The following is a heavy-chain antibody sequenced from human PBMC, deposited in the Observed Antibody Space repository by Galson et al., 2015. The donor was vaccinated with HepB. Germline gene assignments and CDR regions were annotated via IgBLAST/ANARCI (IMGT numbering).Heavy chain of an antibody. Sequence: QSGAEVKKPGESLKISCKGSGYSLTSYSIGWVRQMPGKGLEWMGIIYPGDSDTRYSPSFQGQVTISADKSISTAYLQWSSLKASDTAMYYCARQFRSIAAAGTGAFDIWGQGTMVTVSS. CDR2: IYPGDSDT. CDR3: ARQFRSIAAAGTGAFDI. D-gene: IGHD6-13*01. CDR1: GYSLTSYS. J-gene: IGHJ3*02. V-gene: IGHV5-51*01.